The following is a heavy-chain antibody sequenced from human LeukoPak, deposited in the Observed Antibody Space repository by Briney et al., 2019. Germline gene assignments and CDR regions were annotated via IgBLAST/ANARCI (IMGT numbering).Heavy chain of an antibody. Sequence: GGSLRLSCAASGFSFKGYYFSWIRQAPGKGLEWVSFINVNGAAMYYADSVKGRFTISRDNAKNSIYLEMNSLRAVDTAVYYCARGPRILAAGSYYFDYWGQGSLVTVSS. CDR3: ARGPRILAAGSYYFDY. D-gene: IGHD6-13*01. V-gene: IGHV3-11*01. CDR2: INVNGAAM. CDR1: GFSFKGYY. J-gene: IGHJ4*02.